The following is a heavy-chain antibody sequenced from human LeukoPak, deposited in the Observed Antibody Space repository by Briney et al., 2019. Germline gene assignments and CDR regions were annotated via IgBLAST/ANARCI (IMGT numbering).Heavy chain of an antibody. CDR3: ARDPITHYQLLGSVNWFDP. Sequence: SETLSLTCTVSGGSISSSSYYWGWIRQPPGKGLEWIVSIYYSGSTYYNPSLKSRVTISVDTSKNQFSLKLSSVTAADTAVYYCARDPITHYQLLGSVNWFDPWGQGTLVTVSS. V-gene: IGHV4-39*07. CDR1: GGSISSSSYY. CDR2: IYYSGST. J-gene: IGHJ5*02. D-gene: IGHD2-2*01.